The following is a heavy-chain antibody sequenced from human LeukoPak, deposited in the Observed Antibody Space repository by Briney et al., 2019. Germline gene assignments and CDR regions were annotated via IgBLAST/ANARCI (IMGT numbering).Heavy chain of an antibody. D-gene: IGHD1-26*01. CDR3: AKEDGSYFPLFPELAYFDY. CDR1: GFTFSSYG. V-gene: IGHV3-30*18. J-gene: IGHJ4*02. Sequence: GRSLRLSCAASGFTFSSYGMHWVRQAPGKGLEWVAVISYDGSNKYYADSVKGRFTISRDNTKNTLYLQMNSLRAEDTAVYYCAKEDGSYFPLFPELAYFDYWGQGTLVTVSS. CDR2: ISYDGSNK.